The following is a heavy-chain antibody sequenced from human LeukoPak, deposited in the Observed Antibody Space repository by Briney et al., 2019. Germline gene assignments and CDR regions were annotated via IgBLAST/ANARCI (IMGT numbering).Heavy chain of an antibody. V-gene: IGHV1-18*04. CDR3: ARGRAPADDFDY. CDR2: ISTYSADT. CDR1: GYTFTSYG. D-gene: IGHD6-13*01. J-gene: IGHJ4*02. Sequence: ASVKVSCKASGYTFTSYGISWVRQAPGQGLEWMGWISTYSADTKYAQKLQGRVTVTTDTSTSTAYMELRSLRSDDTAVYYCARGRAPADDFDYWGQGTLVTVSS.